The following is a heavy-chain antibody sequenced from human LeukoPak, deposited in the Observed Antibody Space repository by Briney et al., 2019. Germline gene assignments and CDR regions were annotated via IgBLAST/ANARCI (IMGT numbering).Heavy chain of an antibody. D-gene: IGHD1-1*01. J-gene: IGHJ5*02. V-gene: IGHV4-39*01. CDR2: IYYSGGT. CDR3: ARSNKVHSNWFDP. Sequence: SETLPLTCTVSGGSISSSSYYWGWIRQPPGKGLEWIGSIYYSGGTYYNPSLKSRVTISVDTSKNQFSLKLSSVTAADTAVYYCARSNKVHSNWFDPWGQGTLVTVSS. CDR1: GGSISSSSYY.